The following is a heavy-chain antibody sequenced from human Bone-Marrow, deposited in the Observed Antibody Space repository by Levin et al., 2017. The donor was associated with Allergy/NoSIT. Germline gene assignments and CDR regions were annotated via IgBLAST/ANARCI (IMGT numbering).Heavy chain of an antibody. J-gene: IGHJ4*02. Sequence: ASVKVSCKASGGTFSTYTFSWVRQAPGQGLEWMAGIVPIFGASKNTQKFQGRVAVTADESTSTVYMELSSLTSEDTALYYCATGQWLDSWGQGTLVTVSS. CDR1: GGTFSTYT. D-gene: IGHD6-19*01. CDR3: ATGQWLDS. V-gene: IGHV1-69*13. CDR2: IVPIFGAS.